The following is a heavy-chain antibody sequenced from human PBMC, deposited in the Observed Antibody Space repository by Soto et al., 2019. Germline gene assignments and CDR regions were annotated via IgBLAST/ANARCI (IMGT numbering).Heavy chain of an antibody. CDR1: GFTFDDYT. J-gene: IGHJ3*02. D-gene: IGHD4-17*01. CDR3: ATDSPMTTVPFDI. V-gene: IGHV3-43*01. CDR2: ISWDGGST. Sequence: GGSLRLSCAASGFTFDDYTMHWVRQAPEKGLEWVSLISWDGGSTYYADSVKGRFTISRDNSKNSLYLQMNSLRTEDTALYYCATDSPMTTVPFDIWGQGTMVTVSS.